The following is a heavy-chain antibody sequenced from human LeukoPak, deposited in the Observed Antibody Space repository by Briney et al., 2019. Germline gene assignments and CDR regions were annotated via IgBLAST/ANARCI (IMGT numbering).Heavy chain of an antibody. D-gene: IGHD3-10*01. CDR2: IYYSGST. V-gene: IGHV4-61*05. J-gene: IGHJ3*02. Sequence: PSETLSLTCTVSGGSISRSGYYWGWIRQTPGKGLEWIGYIYYSGSTNYNPSLKSRVTISVDTSKNQFSLKLSSVTAADTAVYYCARLVRWRGVNPDAFDIWGQGTMVTVSS. CDR1: GGSISRSGYY. CDR3: ARLVRWRGVNPDAFDI.